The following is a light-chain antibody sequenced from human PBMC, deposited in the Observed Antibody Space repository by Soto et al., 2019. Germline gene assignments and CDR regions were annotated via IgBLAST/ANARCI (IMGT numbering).Light chain of an antibody. CDR3: QHYNSYPIT. CDR2: KAS. CDR1: QSISPW. V-gene: IGKV1-5*03. Sequence: DIQMTQSPSTLSASVGDRVTITCRASQSISPWLAWYQHKPGKAPKLLIYKASSLESGVPSRFSGSGSGTELTLTISSLQPEDFATYYCQHYNSYPITFGQGTRLEIK. J-gene: IGKJ5*01.